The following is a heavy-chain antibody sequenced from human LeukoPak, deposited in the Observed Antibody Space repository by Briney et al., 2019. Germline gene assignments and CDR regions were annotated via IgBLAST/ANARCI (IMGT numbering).Heavy chain of an antibody. CDR2: IYYSGST. J-gene: IGHJ6*03. V-gene: IGHV4-59*01. CDR3: ARSRTSPYYYYMDV. Sequence: SETLSLTCTVSGGSISSYYWSWIRQPPGKGLEWIGYIYYSGSTNYNPSLKSRVTISVDTSKSQFSLKLSSVTAADTAVYYCARSRTSPYYYYMDVWGKGTTVTVSS. CDR1: GGSISSYY. D-gene: IGHD3-16*01.